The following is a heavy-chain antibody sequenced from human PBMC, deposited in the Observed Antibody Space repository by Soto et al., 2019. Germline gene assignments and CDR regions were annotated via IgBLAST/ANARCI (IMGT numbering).Heavy chain of an antibody. J-gene: IGHJ3*02. CDR1: GFTFSSYS. CDR3: ASSGFLEFTIFGVVIIEDAFDI. D-gene: IGHD3-3*01. V-gene: IGHV3-48*02. Sequence: HPGGSLRLSCAASGFTFSSYSMSWVRQAPGKGLEWVSYITPSSGTTYADSVKGRFTISRDNAKNSLYLQMNSLRDEDTAVYYCASSGFLEFTIFGVVIIEDAFDIWGQGTMVTVSS. CDR2: ITPSSGT.